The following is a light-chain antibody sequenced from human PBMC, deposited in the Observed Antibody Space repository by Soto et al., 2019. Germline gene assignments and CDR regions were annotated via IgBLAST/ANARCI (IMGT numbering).Light chain of an antibody. CDR1: SSDIGSYNR. Sequence: QSALTQPPSVSGSPGQSVTISCTGTSSDIGSYNRVSWYQQPPGTAPKLMIYEVSNRPSGVPDRFSGSKSGNTASLTISGLQPADEADYYCSSYTSSITVLFGGGTKLTVL. CDR3: SSYTSSITVL. J-gene: IGLJ2*01. V-gene: IGLV2-18*02. CDR2: EVS.